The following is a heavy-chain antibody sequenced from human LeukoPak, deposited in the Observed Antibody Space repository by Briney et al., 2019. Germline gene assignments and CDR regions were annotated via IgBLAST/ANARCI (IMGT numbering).Heavy chain of an antibody. V-gene: IGHV6-1*01. CDR2: TYYRSKWYN. Sequence: SQTLSLTCAISGDSVSTNSAAWIWIRQSPSRGLEWLGRTYYRSKWYNDYVVSVKIRITTNPDTSQNQSSLHLSSVPPEDTAVYYCAREVTDAIAIWGQGTMVTVPS. CDR1: GDSVSTNSAA. D-gene: IGHD4-11*01. J-gene: IGHJ3*02. CDR3: AREVTDAIAI.